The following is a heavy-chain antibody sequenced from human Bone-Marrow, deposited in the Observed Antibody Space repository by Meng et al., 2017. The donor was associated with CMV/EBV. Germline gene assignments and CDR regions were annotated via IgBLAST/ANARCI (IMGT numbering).Heavy chain of an antibody. J-gene: IGHJ4*02. V-gene: IGHV3-11*01. CDR3: AKKLVSSSGYYYPSY. Sequence: GESLKTSCPASGFTFSVHYMGWVRQAPGKGLEWISYIKKVGDGMQQADFAKGRFSISRDNAENTLYLQVISLRSEDTAVYYGAKKLVSSSGYYYPSYWGQGTLVTVSS. CDR2: IKKVGDGM. CDR1: GFTFSVHY. D-gene: IGHD3-22*01.